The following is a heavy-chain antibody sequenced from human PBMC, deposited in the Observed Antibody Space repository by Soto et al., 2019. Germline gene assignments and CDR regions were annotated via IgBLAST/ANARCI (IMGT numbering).Heavy chain of an antibody. D-gene: IGHD3-16*01. CDR3: VRGGKTAGAFDT. CDR2: IWDDGNKK. J-gene: IGHJ3*02. Sequence: GGSLRLSCAASGFTFSNYGMHWVRQAPGKGLEWVAVIWDDGNKKDYVDSVKGRFTISRDNSENTLFLQMNSLTAEDTAVYYCVRGGKTAGAFDTWGQGTMVTVSS. V-gene: IGHV3-33*01. CDR1: GFTFSNYG.